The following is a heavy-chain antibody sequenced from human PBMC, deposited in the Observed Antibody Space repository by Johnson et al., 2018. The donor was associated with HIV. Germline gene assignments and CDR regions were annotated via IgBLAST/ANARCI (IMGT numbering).Heavy chain of an antibody. CDR1: GFTFSSYA. V-gene: IGHV3-30*14. CDR3: ARGTGTDDAFDI. D-gene: IGHD1-1*01. CDR2: VSYDGRNQ. Sequence: QVQLVESGGGVVQPGRSLRLSCAASGFTFSSYAMHWVRQAPGTGLEWVALVSYDGRNQYYADSVKGRFTISRDNSKNTLYLQMNSLRAEDTAVYYCARGTGTDDAFDIWGQGTMVTVSS. J-gene: IGHJ3*02.